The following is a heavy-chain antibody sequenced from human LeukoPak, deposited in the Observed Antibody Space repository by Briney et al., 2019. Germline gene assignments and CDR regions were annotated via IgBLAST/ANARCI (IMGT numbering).Heavy chain of an antibody. V-gene: IGHV4-39*07. J-gene: IGHJ4*02. CDR1: GGSISSSSYY. CDR2: IYYSGST. CDR3: ARVTGQQLGGSFDY. Sequence: SETLSLTCTVSGGSISSSSYYWGWIRQPPGKGLEWIGSIYYSGSTYYNPSLKSRVTISVDTSKNQFSLKLSSVTAADTAVYYCARVTGQQLGGSFDYWGQGTLVTVSS. D-gene: IGHD6-13*01.